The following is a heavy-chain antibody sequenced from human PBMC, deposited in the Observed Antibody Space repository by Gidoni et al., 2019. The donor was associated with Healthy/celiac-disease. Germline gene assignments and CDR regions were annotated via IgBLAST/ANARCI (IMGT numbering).Heavy chain of an antibody. D-gene: IGHD1-26*01. Sequence: EVQLVESGGGLVQPGGSLNLSCAASGFSFSGSAMHWVRQASGKGGEWVGRIRSKANSYATAYAASVKGRFTISRDDSKNTAYLQMNSLKTEDTAVYYCTSRPAVGATTHWGQGTLVTVSS. CDR1: GFSFSGSA. CDR2: IRSKANSYAT. J-gene: IGHJ4*02. CDR3: TSRPAVGATTH. V-gene: IGHV3-73*02.